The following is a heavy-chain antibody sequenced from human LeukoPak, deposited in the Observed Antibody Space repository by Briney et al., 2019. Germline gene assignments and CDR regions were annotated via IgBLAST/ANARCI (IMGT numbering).Heavy chain of an antibody. CDR1: GGSFSGYY. CDR2: INHSGST. D-gene: IGHD3-3*01. V-gene: IGHV4-34*01. J-gene: IGHJ6*03. Sequence: PSETLSLTCAVYGGSFSGYYWSWIRQPPGKGLEWIGEINHSGSTNYNPSLKSRVTISVDTSKNQFSLKLSSVTAADTAVYYCARRPSITIFGVIYYYYYMDVWGKGTTVTVSS. CDR3: ARRPSITIFGVIYYYYYMDV.